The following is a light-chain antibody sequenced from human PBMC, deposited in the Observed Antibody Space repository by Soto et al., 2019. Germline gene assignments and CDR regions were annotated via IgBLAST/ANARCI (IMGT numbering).Light chain of an antibody. J-gene: IGLJ1*01. CDR1: NIGSKN. CDR3: QVWDSSSDHDV. V-gene: IGLV3-21*02. CDR2: DDS. Sequence: SYELTQPPSVSVAPGQTARITCGGNNIGSKNVHWYQQKPGQAPVLVLYDDSDRPSGIPERFSGSNSGNTATLDISRVEAGDEADYFCQVWDSSSDHDVFGTGTKLTVL.